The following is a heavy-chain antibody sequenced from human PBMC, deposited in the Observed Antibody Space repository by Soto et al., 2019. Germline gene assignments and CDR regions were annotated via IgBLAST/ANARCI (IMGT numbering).Heavy chain of an antibody. CDR2: IYHTGNT. V-gene: IGHV4-30-4*01. J-gene: IGHJ5*01. D-gene: IGHD2-2*01. CDR1: GGSISDDSY. Sequence: HSETLSLTCTVSGGSISDDSYWSWIRQTPGKGLEWIGYIYHTGNTYYNPSLRSRVSISVDKSKSQFSLKLISVTAADTAVYFCAGDEYQLLSSVSWFDSWGQGTLVTVSS. CDR3: AGDEYQLLSSVSWFDS.